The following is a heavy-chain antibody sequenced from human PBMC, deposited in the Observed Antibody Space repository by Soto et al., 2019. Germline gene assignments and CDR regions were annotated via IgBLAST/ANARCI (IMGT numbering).Heavy chain of an antibody. CDR2: IYYSGST. Sequence: SETLSLTCTVSGDSIRSYYWSWFRQPPGKGLEWIGYIYYSGSTNYNPSLKSRVTISVDTSKNQFSLKLSSVTAADTAVYYCARGEDYDILTGYYHPSGWFDPWGQGTLVTVSS. CDR3: ARGEDYDILTGYYHPSGWFDP. D-gene: IGHD3-9*01. V-gene: IGHV4-59*08. J-gene: IGHJ5*02. CDR1: GDSIRSYY.